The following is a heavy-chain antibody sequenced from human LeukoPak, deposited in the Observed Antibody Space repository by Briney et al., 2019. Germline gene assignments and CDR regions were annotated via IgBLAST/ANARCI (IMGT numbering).Heavy chain of an antibody. CDR2: ILYDGSNK. V-gene: IGHV3-30*04. CDR3: AREMFPIFDY. D-gene: IGHD3-10*02. J-gene: IGHJ4*02. Sequence: GGSLRPSCAASGFTFGSYAMHWVSQAPGKGLEWVAVILYDGSNKYYADSVKGRFTISRDNSKNTLYLQMNSLRAEDTAVYYCAREMFPIFDYWGQGTLVTASS. CDR1: GFTFGSYA.